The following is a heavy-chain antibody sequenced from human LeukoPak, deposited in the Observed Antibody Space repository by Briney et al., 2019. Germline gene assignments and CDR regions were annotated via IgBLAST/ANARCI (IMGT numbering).Heavy chain of an antibody. CDR1: GFTFDDYA. Sequence: GRSLRLSCAASGFTFDDYAMHWVRQAPGKGLEWVSGISWNSGSIGYADSVKGRFTISRDNAKNSLYLQMNSLRAEDTAVYYCASAIVATDQDPPFDYWGQGTLVTVSS. CDR2: ISWNSGSI. J-gene: IGHJ4*02. D-gene: IGHD5-12*01. V-gene: IGHV3-9*01. CDR3: ASAIVATDQDPPFDY.